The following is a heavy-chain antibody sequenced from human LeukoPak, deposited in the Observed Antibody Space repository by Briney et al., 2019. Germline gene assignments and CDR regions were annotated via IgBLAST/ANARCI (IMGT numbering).Heavy chain of an antibody. D-gene: IGHD6-6*01. J-gene: IGHJ5*02. CDR1: GGSISSYY. CDR3: ARGRYSSSSERGNWFDP. V-gene: IGHV4-59*12. Sequence: SETLSLTCTVSGGSISSYYWSWIRQPPGKGLEWIGYIYYSGSTNYNPSLKSRVTISVDTSKNQFSLKLSSVTAADTAVYYCARGRYSSSSERGNWFDPWGQGTLVTVSS. CDR2: IYYSGST.